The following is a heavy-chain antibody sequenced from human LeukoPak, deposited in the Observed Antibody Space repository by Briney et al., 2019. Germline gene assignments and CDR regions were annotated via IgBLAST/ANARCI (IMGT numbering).Heavy chain of an antibody. V-gene: IGHV4-39*01. Sequence: SETLSLTCAVSGAFIDTTSYYCAWLRQPPGKGLEWIGSIYYSGDTHYSPSLKSRLTISADTPKNQFSLKLSSVTAADTAVYYCAIDYGDYPDYWGQGTLVTVSS. D-gene: IGHD4-17*01. J-gene: IGHJ4*02. CDR2: IYYSGDT. CDR1: GAFIDTTSYY. CDR3: AIDYGDYPDY.